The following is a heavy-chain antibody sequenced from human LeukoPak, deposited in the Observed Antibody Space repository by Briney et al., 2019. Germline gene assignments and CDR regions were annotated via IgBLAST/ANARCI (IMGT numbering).Heavy chain of an antibody. CDR2: IYTSGST. CDR1: GGTISSYY. D-gene: IGHD3-22*01. V-gene: IGHV4-4*07. Sequence: SEALSLTCTVSGGTISSYYWSWIRQPAGKGLEWIGRIYTSGSTNYNPSLKSRVTMSVETSKNQFSLKLSSVTAADTAVYYCARDKYYYDSSGYFRFDYWGQGTLVTVSS. CDR3: ARDKYYYDSSGYFRFDY. J-gene: IGHJ4*02.